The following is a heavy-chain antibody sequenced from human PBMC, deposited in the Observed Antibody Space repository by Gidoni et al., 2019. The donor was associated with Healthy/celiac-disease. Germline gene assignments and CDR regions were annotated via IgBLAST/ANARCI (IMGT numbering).Heavy chain of an antibody. CDR3: ASQSSGWRPFDY. D-gene: IGHD6-19*01. CDR1: GYTFTSYA. Sequence: QVQLVQSGAEVKKPGASVQVSCKASGYTFTSYAMHWVRQAPGQRLEWMGWINAGNGNTKYSQKFQGRVTITRDTSASTAYMELSSLRSEDTAVYYCASQSSGWRPFDYWGQGTLVTVSS. CDR2: INAGNGNT. V-gene: IGHV1-3*01. J-gene: IGHJ4*02.